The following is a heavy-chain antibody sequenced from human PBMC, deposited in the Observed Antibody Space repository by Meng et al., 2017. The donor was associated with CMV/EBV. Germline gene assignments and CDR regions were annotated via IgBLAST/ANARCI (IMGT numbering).Heavy chain of an antibody. CDR1: GFSVSSHW. V-gene: IGHV3-74*01. CDR2: INSEGSRR. Sequence: EVVRRGAGGGLGGPGGARRHSFECRGFSVSSHWLCWARQVPGKGLVWGSRINSEGSRRNYPDSVKGRFTIFKDNDKNTLYLEMNNLRAEDAGVYYCARGVAEFLGWEMGHWGQGTLVTVSS. J-gene: IGHJ4*02. D-gene: IGHD1-26*01. CDR3: ARGVAEFLGWEMGH.